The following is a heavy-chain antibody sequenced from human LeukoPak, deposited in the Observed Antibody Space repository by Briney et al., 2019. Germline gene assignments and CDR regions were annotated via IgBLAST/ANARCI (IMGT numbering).Heavy chain of an antibody. CDR3: ARHPAVAGGFDY. CDR2: IYYSGST. D-gene: IGHD6-19*01. J-gene: IGHJ4*02. CDR1: GGSISSGGYY. V-gene: IGHV4-31*03. Sequence: PSQTLSLTCTVSGGSISSGGYYWSWIRQHPGKGLEWIGYIYYSGSTYYNPSLKSRVTISVDTSKNQFSLKLSSVTAADTAVYYCARHPAVAGGFDYWGQGTLVTVSS.